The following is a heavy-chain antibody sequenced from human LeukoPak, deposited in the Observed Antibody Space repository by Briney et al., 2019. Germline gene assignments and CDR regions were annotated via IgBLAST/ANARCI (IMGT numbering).Heavy chain of an antibody. J-gene: IGHJ4*02. CDR2: INHSGST. CDR3: ARMIPVPPDPIGNTVTTNWTNFDC. V-gene: IGHV4-34*01. D-gene: IGHD4-17*01. Sequence: SETLSPTCAVSGGSISSGGYYWSWIRQPPGKGLEWIGEINHSGSTNYNPSLKSRVTISVDTSKNQFSLKLSSVTAADTAVYYCARMIPVPPDPIGNTVTTNWTNFDCWGQGTLVTVSS. CDR1: GGSISSGGYY.